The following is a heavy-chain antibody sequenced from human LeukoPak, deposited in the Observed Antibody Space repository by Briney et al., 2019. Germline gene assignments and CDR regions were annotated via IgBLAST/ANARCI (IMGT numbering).Heavy chain of an antibody. CDR3: ARVAYSSGSPLHFDY. D-gene: IGHD5-18*01. J-gene: IGHJ4*02. Sequence: GGSLRLSCAASGFTFSDYYMSWIRQAPGKGLEWVSYISVSGTTIFYADSVKGRFTISRDNAKNSLYLQMNSLRAEDTAVYYCARVAYSSGSPLHFDYWGQGTLVTVSS. V-gene: IGHV3-11*01. CDR2: ISVSGTTI. CDR1: GFTFSDYY.